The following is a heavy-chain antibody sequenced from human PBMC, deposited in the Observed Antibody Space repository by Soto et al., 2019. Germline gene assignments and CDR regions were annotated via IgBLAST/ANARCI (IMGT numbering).Heavy chain of an antibody. CDR2: IYYSGST. Sequence: SETLSLTCTVSGGSISSGGYYWSWIRQHPGKGLEWIGYIYYSGSTYYNPSLKSRVTISVDTSKNQFSLKLSSVTAADTAVYYCAGDILTGYYNGHLFDYWGQGTLVTVSS. CDR1: GGSISSGGYY. D-gene: IGHD3-9*01. V-gene: IGHV4-31*03. J-gene: IGHJ4*02. CDR3: AGDILTGYYNGHLFDY.